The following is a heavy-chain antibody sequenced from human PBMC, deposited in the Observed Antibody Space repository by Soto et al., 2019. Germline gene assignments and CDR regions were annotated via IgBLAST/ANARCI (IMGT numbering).Heavy chain of an antibody. J-gene: IGHJ6*03. D-gene: IGHD3-3*01. CDR3: ARGSYDFWSGFYYYYMDV. V-gene: IGHV3-74*01. Sequence: GGSLRLSCAASGFTFSSYWMHWVRQAPGKGLVWVSRINSDGSSTSYADSVKGRFTISRDNAENTLYLQMNSLRAEDTAVYYCARGSYDFWSGFYYYYMDVWGKGTTVTVSS. CDR2: INSDGSST. CDR1: GFTFSSYW.